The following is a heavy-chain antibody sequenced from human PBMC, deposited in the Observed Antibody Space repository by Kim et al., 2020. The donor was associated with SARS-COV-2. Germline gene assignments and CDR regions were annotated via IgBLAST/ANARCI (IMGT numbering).Heavy chain of an antibody. V-gene: IGHV6-1*01. D-gene: IGHD6-19*01. CDR3: ARDRQRAGTGVDY. J-gene: IGHJ4*02. Sequence: YPRSVKGRITTNPDPSKNRFSLQLNSVTPEDTAVYYCARDRQRAGTGVDYWGQGTLVTVSS.